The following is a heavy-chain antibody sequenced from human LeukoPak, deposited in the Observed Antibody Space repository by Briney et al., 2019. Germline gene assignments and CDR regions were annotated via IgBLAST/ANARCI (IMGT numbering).Heavy chain of an antibody. Sequence: GASVKVSCKASGGTFSSYAISWVRQAPGQGLEWMGWMNPNSGNTGYAQKFQGRVTMTRNTSISTAYMELSSLRSEDTAVYYCARDGVLAAGMDYWGQGTLVTVSS. D-gene: IGHD6-13*01. CDR1: GGTFSSYA. V-gene: IGHV1-8*02. J-gene: IGHJ4*02. CDR3: ARDGVLAAGMDY. CDR2: MNPNSGNT.